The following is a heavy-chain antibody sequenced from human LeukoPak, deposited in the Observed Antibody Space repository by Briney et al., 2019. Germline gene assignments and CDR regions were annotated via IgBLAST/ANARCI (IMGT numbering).Heavy chain of an antibody. CDR2: ISSSGAYI. J-gene: IGHJ4*02. D-gene: IGHD6-13*01. CDR3: ATTTRSSSWDY. V-gene: IGHV3-21*01. Sequence: GGSLRLSCAASGFTFSSYSMNWVRQAPGKGLEWVSSISSSGAYIFYADSVKGRFTISRDNANNLVYLQMNSLRVEDTGVYYCATTTRSSSWDYWGQGTLVTVSS. CDR1: GFTFSSYS.